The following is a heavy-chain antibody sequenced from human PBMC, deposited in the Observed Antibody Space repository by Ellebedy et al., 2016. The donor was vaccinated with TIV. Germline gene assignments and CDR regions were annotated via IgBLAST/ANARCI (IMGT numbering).Heavy chain of an antibody. CDR3: AKGRLTGPFDS. V-gene: IGHV1-18*01. D-gene: IGHD3-9*01. CDR2: ITASNGDT. Sequence: AASVKVSCKASGYTFSNYGISWVRQAPGQGLEWMAWITASNGDTNYAQKFRGRVTMTTDTTTSTAYMELRRLSSDDTAVYFCAKGRLTGPFDSWGQGTLVTVSS. CDR1: GYTFSNYG. J-gene: IGHJ4*02.